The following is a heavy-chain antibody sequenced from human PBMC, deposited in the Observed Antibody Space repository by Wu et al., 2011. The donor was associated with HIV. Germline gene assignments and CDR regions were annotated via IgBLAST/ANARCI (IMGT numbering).Heavy chain of an antibody. CDR3: ARGLLLYYGSGSYSDY. J-gene: IGHJ4*02. V-gene: IGHV1-2*02. Sequence: QVQLVQSGAEVKKPGASVKVSCKASGYTFSDHMLHWVRQAPGQGLEWMGWINPNSGGTNYAQKFQGRVTMTRDTSISTACMELSRLRSDDTAVYYCARGLLLYYGSGSYSDYWAQGTLVTVSS. CDR2: INPNSGGT. D-gene: IGHD3-10*01. CDR1: GYTFSDHM.